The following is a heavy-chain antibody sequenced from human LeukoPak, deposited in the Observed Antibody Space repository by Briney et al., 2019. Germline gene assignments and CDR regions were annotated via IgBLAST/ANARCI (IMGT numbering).Heavy chain of an antibody. J-gene: IGHJ5*02. D-gene: IGHD2-2*01. V-gene: IGHV4-59*01. CDR2: IYYSGST. Sequence: SETLSLTCTVSGASLTINSWIWIRQPPGKGLEWVGYIYYSGSTNYNPSLKSRVTISVDTSKNQFSLKLSSVTAADTAVYYCARTFPAGVYCSSSSCEINWFDPWGQGTLVTVSS. CDR1: GASLTINS. CDR3: ARTFPAGVYCSSSSCEINWFDP.